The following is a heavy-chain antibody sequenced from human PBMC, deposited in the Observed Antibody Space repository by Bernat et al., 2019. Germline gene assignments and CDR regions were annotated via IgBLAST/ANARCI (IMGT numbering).Heavy chain of an antibody. CDR3: ARDWKRGLEWLLGDAFDI. D-gene: IGHD3-3*01. Sequence: QVQLVESGGGVVQPGRSLRLSCAASGFTFSSYGMHWVRQAPGKGLEWVAVIWYDGSNKCYADSVKRRITISRDNSKNTLYLQMNRLRAEDTAVYYCARDWKRGLEWLLGDAFDIWGQGTMVTVSS. CDR2: IWYDGSNK. CDR1: GFTFSSYG. V-gene: IGHV3-33*01. J-gene: IGHJ3*02.